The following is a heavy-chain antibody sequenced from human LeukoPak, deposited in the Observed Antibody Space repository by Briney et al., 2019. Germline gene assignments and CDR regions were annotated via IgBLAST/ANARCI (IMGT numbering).Heavy chain of an antibody. J-gene: IGHJ6*02. Sequence: GSPVKVSCKAFGDTFSTYVINWVRQATGHGGERMGGMKPNSGNTGYTQKFHGGVTMTRNTTTSTASMGRSRLRAEETTPCYCARFRGGISSYYYYDGMDLGGQGPTVTVSS. CDR3: ARFRGGISSYYYYDGMDL. D-gene: IGHD3-16*02. CDR1: GDTFSTYV. CDR2: MKPNSGNT. V-gene: IGHV1-8*01.